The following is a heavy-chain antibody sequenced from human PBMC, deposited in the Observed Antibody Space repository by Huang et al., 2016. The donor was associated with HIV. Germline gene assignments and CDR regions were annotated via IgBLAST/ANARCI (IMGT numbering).Heavy chain of an antibody. CDR1: GGSIKSRNYY. D-gene: IGHD3-22*01. V-gene: IGHV4-39*01. J-gene: IGHJ4*02. CDR3: ARRQGSGYYFYFDY. CDR2: IYYRGSP. Sequence: QLQLQESGPGLVKPSDTLSLNCTISGGSIKSRNYYWGWVRQAPGKGLEWIGDIYYRGSPYDNPSLRRRVSLSVDTSKNQVTLKVNAVIAADTAVYYCARRQGSGYYFYFDYWGRGIPVTVSA.